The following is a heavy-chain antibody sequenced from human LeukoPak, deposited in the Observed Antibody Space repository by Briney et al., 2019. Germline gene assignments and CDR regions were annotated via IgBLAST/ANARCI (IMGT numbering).Heavy chain of an antibody. Sequence: PGGSLRLSCAASGFTLSSYWMSWVRQAPGKGLEWVSGINWNGGSTGYATSVKGRFTISRDNAKNSLYLQMNSLRAEDTALYYCARASHGAWVFDYWGQGTPVTVSS. CDR2: INWNGGST. V-gene: IGHV3-20*04. CDR1: GFTLSSYW. D-gene: IGHD3-16*01. CDR3: ARASHGAWVFDY. J-gene: IGHJ4*02.